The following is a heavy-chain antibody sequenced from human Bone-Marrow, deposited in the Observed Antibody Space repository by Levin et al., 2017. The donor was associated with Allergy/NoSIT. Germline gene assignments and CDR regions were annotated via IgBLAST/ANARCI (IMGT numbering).Heavy chain of an antibody. CDR3: ARGRGSGSWYSLLWFDP. D-gene: IGHD6-13*01. J-gene: IGHJ5*02. Sequence: SETLSLTCTVSSGSISSGAYYWSWIRQHPGKGLEWIGYIYYSGATNYNPSLKSRVTISLDMSKNQFSLKLSSVTAADTAVYYCARGRGSGSWYSLLWFDPWGQGTQVTVSS. V-gene: IGHV4-31*03. CDR1: SGSISSGAYY. CDR2: IYYSGAT.